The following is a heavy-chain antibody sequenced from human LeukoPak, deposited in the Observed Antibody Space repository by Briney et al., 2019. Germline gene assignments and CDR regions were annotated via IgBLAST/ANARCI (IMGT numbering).Heavy chain of an antibody. V-gene: IGHV4-39*01. Sequence: PSETLSLTCSVSGGSISSGSYYWGWIRQPPGKGLEWIGTTDYNPSLKSRVTITIDTSKKQFSLNLTSVTDADTAVYYCAGHESGYCSGGICYPTTWFDPWGQGALVTVSS. J-gene: IGHJ5*02. D-gene: IGHD2-15*01. CDR3: AGHESGYCSGGICYPTTWFDP. CDR2: T. CDR1: GGSISSGSYY.